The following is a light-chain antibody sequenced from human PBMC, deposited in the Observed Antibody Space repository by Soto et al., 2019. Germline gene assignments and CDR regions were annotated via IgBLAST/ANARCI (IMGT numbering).Light chain of an antibody. Sequence: QSVLTQPPSASGTPGQRVTISCSGSSSNIGSNTANWYQQLPGTAPKLLIHANNQRPSGVPDRFSGSKSGTSASLAISWLQSEDAYYYCAAWDDSLNGYVFGTGTKLTVL. J-gene: IGLJ1*01. CDR2: ANN. CDR3: AAWDDSLNGYV. V-gene: IGLV1-44*01. CDR1: SSNIGSNT.